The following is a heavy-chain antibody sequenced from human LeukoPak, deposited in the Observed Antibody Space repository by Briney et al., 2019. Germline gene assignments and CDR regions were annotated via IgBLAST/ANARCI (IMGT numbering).Heavy chain of an antibody. CDR2: IKQDGSEK. D-gene: IGHD3-22*01. CDR1: GFTFSSYW. CDR3: ARDVRQTYYYDSSGYSGDY. J-gene: IGHJ4*02. Sequence: GGSLRLSCAASGFTFSSYWMSWVRQAPGKGLEWVANIKQDGSEKYYVDSVKGRFTISRDNAKNLLYLQMNSLRAEDTAVYYCARDVRQTYYYDSSGYSGDYWGQGTLVTVSS. V-gene: IGHV3-7*01.